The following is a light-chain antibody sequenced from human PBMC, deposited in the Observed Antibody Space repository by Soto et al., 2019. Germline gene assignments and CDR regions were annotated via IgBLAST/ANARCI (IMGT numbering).Light chain of an antibody. CDR2: KAS. Sequence: DIQMTQSPSTLSASVGDRVTITCRASRSSSSWLAWYQQKPGKAPKLLIYKASSLESGVPSRFSGSGSGTEFTLTISSLQPDDFATYYCQQYNSYSTFGQGTRLEIK. CDR3: QQYNSYST. V-gene: IGKV1-5*03. J-gene: IGKJ5*01. CDR1: RSSSSW.